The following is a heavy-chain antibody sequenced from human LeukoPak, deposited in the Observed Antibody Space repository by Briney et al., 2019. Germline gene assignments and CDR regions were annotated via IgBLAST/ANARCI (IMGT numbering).Heavy chain of an antibody. CDR2: IIPIFGTA. CDR3: ARENDYGAYGAFDI. D-gene: IGHD4-17*01. J-gene: IGHJ3*02. V-gene: IGHV1-69*13. CDR1: GGTFSSYA. Sequence: SVKVSCKAAGGTFSSYAISWWRQAPGQGLEWRVGIIPIFGTANYAQKFRGRVTITADESTSTAYMELSSRRSEDTDVYYCARENDYGAYGAFDIWGQGTMVTVSS.